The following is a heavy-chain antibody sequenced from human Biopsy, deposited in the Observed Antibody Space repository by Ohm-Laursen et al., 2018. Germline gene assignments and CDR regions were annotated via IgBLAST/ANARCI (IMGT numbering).Heavy chain of an antibody. D-gene: IGHD2-21*02. Sequence: RSLRLSCAASGFTFSSYGMHWVRQAPGKGLEWVAVIWYDGSRQYYADSVKGRFTISRGNSKNTLYLQMNSLRVEDTAVYFCSKLGGDPAPFDRASDVWSRGTKVTVSS. CDR2: IWYDGSRQ. V-gene: IGHV3-33*03. CDR1: GFTFSSYG. CDR3: SKLGGDPAPFDRASDV. J-gene: IGHJ3*01.